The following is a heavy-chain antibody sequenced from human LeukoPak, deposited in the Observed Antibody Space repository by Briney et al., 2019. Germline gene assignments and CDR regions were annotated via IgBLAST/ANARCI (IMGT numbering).Heavy chain of an antibody. V-gene: IGHV3-23*01. CDR2: INSNGGST. CDR1: GFTFSTST. J-gene: IGHJ5*02. Sequence: GGSLRLSCTTSGFTFSTSTMTWVRQAPGKGLEWVSTINSNGGSTYYASSVKGRFSISGDNSRNTLYLRVSSLRAEDTAVYYCEPPLQFLESWGQGTMVIVSS. D-gene: IGHD3-3*01. CDR3: EPPLQFLES.